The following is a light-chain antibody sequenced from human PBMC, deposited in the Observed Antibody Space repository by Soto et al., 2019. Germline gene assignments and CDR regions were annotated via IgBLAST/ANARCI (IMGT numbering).Light chain of an antibody. CDR3: QQNYRATTWT. CDR1: QSISRY. J-gene: IGKJ1*01. CDR2: AAS. V-gene: IGKV1-39*01. Sequence: DIQMTQSPSSLSASVGDRITITCRASQSISRYLNWYQHKPGKAPKLLINAASSLERGVPSRFSRGGSGTDFTLNISSLQPDDFATYYCQQNYRATTWTFGQGTKVE.